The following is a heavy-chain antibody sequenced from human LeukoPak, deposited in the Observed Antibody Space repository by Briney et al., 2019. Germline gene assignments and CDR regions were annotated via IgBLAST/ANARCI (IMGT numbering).Heavy chain of an antibody. CDR2: ISGRGCGA. CDR1: GFTFSSYA. D-gene: IGHD1-26*01. Sequence: GGSLRLSCAASGFTFSSYAMSWVRQAPGKGLEWVAAISGRGCGAYYEDAVKGRFTITRANSKNTLYLQMNSLRAEDTAVYHCAKDGWGSYNFDYWGQGTLVTVSS. J-gene: IGHJ4*02. CDR3: AKDGWGSYNFDY. V-gene: IGHV3-23*01.